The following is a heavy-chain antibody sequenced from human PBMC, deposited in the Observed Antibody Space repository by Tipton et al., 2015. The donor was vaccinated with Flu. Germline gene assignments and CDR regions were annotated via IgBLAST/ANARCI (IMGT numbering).Heavy chain of an antibody. CDR1: GFTFSSYG. CDR2: ITYDGSNK. D-gene: IGHD5-24*01. J-gene: IGHJ2*01. V-gene: IGHV3-30*18. CDR3: AKGSDGYSLNWCFDL. Sequence: QLVQSGGGVVQPGRSLRLSCAASGFTFSSYGMYWVRQAPGKGLEWVTVITYDGSNKNYADSVKGRFTTSRDNSKNTLYLQLNSLRAEDTAVYYCAKGSDGYSLNWCFDLWGRGTLVTVSP.